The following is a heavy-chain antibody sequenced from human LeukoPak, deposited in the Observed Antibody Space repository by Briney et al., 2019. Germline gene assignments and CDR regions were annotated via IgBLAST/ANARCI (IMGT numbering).Heavy chain of an antibody. CDR1: GFTFSSYW. Sequence: GGSLRLSCAAPGFTFSSYWMHWVRQAPGKGLVWVSRVNSDESTTTYADSVKGRFTISRDNAKNTLYLQMNSLRDEDTAVYYCARGIVVAPAATVDYWGQGTLVTVSS. CDR2: VNSDESTT. D-gene: IGHD2-2*01. CDR3: ARGIVVAPAATVDY. J-gene: IGHJ4*02. V-gene: IGHV3-74*01.